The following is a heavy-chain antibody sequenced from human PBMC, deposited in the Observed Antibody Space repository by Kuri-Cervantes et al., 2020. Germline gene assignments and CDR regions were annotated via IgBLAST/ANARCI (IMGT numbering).Heavy chain of an antibody. CDR2: INPNSGGT. J-gene: IGHJ5*02. CDR1: GYTFTGYY. CDR3: ARDGGLQLASFDP. Sequence: ASVKVSCKASGYTFTGYYMHWVRQAPGQGLEWMGWINPNSGGTNYAQKFQGRVTMTRDTSISTAYMELSRLRSEDTAVYYCARDGGLQLASFDPWGQGTLVTVSS. D-gene: IGHD6-13*01. V-gene: IGHV1-2*02.